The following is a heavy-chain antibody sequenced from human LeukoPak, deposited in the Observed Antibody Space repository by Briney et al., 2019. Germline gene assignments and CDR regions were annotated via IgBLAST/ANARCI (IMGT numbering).Heavy chain of an antibody. J-gene: IGHJ4*02. CDR1: GYTFTGYY. D-gene: IGHD2-15*01. CDR2: INPNSGGT. V-gene: IGHV1-2*02. CDR3: ARDLRPGYCSGGSCYELYYFDY. Sequence: ASVKVSCKASGYTFTGYYMHWVRQAPGQGLEWMGWINPNSGGTNYAQKFQGRVTMTRDTSISTAYMEVSRLRSDDTAVYYCARDLRPGYCSGGSCYELYYFDYWGQGTLVTVSS.